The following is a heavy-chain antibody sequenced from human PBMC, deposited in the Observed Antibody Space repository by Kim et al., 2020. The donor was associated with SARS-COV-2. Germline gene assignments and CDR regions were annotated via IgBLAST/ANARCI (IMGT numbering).Heavy chain of an antibody. CDR1: GFTFSNAW. V-gene: IGHV3-15*01. Sequence: GGSLRLSCAASGFTFSNAWMSWVRQAPGKGLEWVGRIKSKTDGGTTDYAAPVKGRFTISRDDSKNTLYLQMNSLKTEDTAVYYCTTARGGSYYYYYGMDVWGQGTTVTVSS. J-gene: IGHJ6*02. CDR3: TTARGGSYYYYYGMDV. D-gene: IGHD2-15*01. CDR2: IKSKTDGGTT.